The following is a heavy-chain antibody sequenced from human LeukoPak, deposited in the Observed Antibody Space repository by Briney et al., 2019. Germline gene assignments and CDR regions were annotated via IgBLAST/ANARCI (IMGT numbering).Heavy chain of an antibody. Sequence: GASVKVSCKASGYTFTSYGISWVRQAPGQGLEWMGWISAYNGNTNYAQKLQGRVTMTTDTSTSTAYMELRSLRSDDTAVYYCARDVKKDTTIVGATLMFDYWGQGTLVTVSS. D-gene: IGHD1-26*01. CDR1: GYTFTSYG. CDR2: ISAYNGNT. CDR3: ARDVKKDTTIVGATLMFDY. J-gene: IGHJ4*02. V-gene: IGHV1-18*01.